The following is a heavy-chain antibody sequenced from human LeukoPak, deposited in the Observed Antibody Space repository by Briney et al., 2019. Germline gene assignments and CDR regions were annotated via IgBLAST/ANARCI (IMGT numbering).Heavy chain of an antibody. CDR1: GFTFRSNW. D-gene: IGHD2-2*01. J-gene: IGHJ4*02. V-gene: IGHV3-74*01. CDR2: INSDGTST. Sequence: PGGSLRLSCAASGFTFRSNWMHWVRQAPGKGLVWVSRINSDGTSTGYADSVKGRFSISRDNARSTLYLQMNSLRGEDTAVYYCARQSVPGGPGDWGQGTLVTVSS. CDR3: ARQSVPGGPGD.